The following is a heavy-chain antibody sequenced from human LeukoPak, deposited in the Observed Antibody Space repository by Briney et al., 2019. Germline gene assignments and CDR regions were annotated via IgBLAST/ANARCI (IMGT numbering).Heavy chain of an antibody. CDR1: GGSISNYY. Sequence: SETLSLTCTVSGGSISNYYWSCIRQPAGKGLEWIGRKYARGNSNYNPPVQSRVTMSVDTSKNQFSLKLRSVTAADTAVYYCARGRYCSAEICTGGDSFDIWGQGTMVSVSS. CDR3: ARGRYCSAEICTGGDSFDI. J-gene: IGHJ3*02. CDR2: KYARGNS. V-gene: IGHV4-4*07. D-gene: IGHD2-15*01.